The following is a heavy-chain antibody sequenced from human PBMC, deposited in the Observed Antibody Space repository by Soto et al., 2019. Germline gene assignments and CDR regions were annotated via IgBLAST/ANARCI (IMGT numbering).Heavy chain of an antibody. CDR1: GYTFTSYY. V-gene: IGHV1-2*04. CDR2: INPNSGGT. Sequence: ASVKVSCKASGYTFTSYYMHWVRQAPGQGLEWMGWINPNSGGTNYAQKFQGWVTMTRDTSISTAYMELSRLRSDDTAVYYCARDSGSYYDSSGNLFDYWGQGTLVTVSS. J-gene: IGHJ4*02. D-gene: IGHD3-22*01. CDR3: ARDSGSYYDSSGNLFDY.